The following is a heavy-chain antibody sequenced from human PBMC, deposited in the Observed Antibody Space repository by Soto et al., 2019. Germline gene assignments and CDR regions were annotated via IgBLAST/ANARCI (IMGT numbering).Heavy chain of an antibody. CDR3: ARAVHYDSSGYYYFY. J-gene: IGHJ4*02. CDR1: GGTFSTYA. V-gene: IGHV1-69*13. Sequence: SVKVSCKASGGTFSTYAIDWVRQAPGQGLEWMGGIIPLFGTAKYAQNFQGRITITADESTNTAYMELRSLRSQDTAVYYCARAVHYDSSGYYYFYWGQGTLVTVSS. CDR2: IIPLFGTA. D-gene: IGHD3-22*01.